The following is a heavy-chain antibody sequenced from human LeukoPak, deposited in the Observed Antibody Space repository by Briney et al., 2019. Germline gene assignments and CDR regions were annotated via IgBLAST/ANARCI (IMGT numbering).Heavy chain of an antibody. D-gene: IGHD3-22*01. CDR2: INPNSGGT. CDR3: ARARGYYESSGYCDYFDY. Sequence: ASVKVSCKASGYTFTGYYMHWVRQAPGQGLEWMGWINPNSGGTNYAQKFQCRVTMTRDTSISTAYMELSRLRSDDTAVYYCARARGYYESSGYCDYFDYWGQGTLVTVSS. CDR1: GYTFTGYY. J-gene: IGHJ4*02. V-gene: IGHV1-2*02.